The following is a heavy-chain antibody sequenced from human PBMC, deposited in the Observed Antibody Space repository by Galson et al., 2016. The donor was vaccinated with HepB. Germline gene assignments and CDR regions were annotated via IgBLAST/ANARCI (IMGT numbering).Heavy chain of an antibody. CDR1: GLNFWTAC. CDR3: AQYGGLADS. CDR2: ISHDGRDK. D-gene: IGHD3-16*01. J-gene: IGHJ4*02. Sequence: SLRLSCAASGLNFWTACMTWVRQTPRKGQEWVAAISHDGRDKSYVDYVKGRFTISRDNARNSLYLQMNSLRVDDTAVYYCAQYGGLADSWGQGTLVTVSS. V-gene: IGHV3-7*01.